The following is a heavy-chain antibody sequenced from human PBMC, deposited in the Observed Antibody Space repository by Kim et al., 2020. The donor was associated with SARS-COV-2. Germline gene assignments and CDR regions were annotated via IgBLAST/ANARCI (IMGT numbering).Heavy chain of an antibody. J-gene: IGHJ6*02. V-gene: IGHV1-2*02. Sequence: ASVKVSCKASGYTFTGYYMHWVRQAPGQGLEWMGWINPNSGGTNYAQKFQGRVTMTRDTSISTAYMELSRLRSDDTAVYYCARETDILYGMDVWGQGTTVTVSS. CDR3: ARETDILYGMDV. CDR2: INPNSGGT. D-gene: IGHD1-1*01. CDR1: GYTFTGYY.